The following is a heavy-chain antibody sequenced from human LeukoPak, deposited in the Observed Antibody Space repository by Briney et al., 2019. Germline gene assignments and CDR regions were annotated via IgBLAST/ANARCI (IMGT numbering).Heavy chain of an antibody. CDR3: ARDCTGCHGFDC. CDR2: VSAYADDT. V-gene: IGHV1-18*01. D-gene: IGHD2-8*01. Sequence: ASVKVSCKASGYTFTSYGISWVRQAPGQGLEWMGWVSAYADDTNYVQKFRGRITMTTDTSTSTAYMELRSLRSDDTAVYYCARDCTGCHGFDCWGQGTLVTVSS. CDR1: GYTFTSYG. J-gene: IGHJ4*02.